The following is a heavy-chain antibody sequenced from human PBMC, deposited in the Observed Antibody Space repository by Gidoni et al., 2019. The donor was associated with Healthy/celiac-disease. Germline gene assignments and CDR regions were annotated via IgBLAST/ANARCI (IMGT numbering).Heavy chain of an antibody. D-gene: IGHD4-17*01. V-gene: IGHV3-11*06. Sequence: QVQLVESGGGLVKPGGSLRLSCAASGFTFSDYYMSWIRQAPGKGLEWVSYISSSSSYTNYADSVKGRFTLSRDNAKNSLYLQMNSLRAEDTAVYYCARDNDYGGGDYFDYWGQGTLVTVSS. CDR2: ISSSSSYT. CDR1: GFTFSDYY. J-gene: IGHJ4*02. CDR3: ARDNDYGGGDYFDY.